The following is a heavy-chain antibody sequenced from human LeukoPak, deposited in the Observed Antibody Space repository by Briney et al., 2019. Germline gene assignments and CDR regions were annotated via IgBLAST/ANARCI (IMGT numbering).Heavy chain of an antibody. Sequence: ASVKVSSKASGYTFTGYYMHWVRQAPGQGLEWMGWINPNSGGTNYAQKFQGRVTMTRDTSISAAYMELSRLRSDDTAVYYCARGTMIVVVSNWFDPWGQGTLVTVSS. V-gene: IGHV1-2*02. J-gene: IGHJ5*02. CDR3: ARGTMIVVVSNWFDP. CDR1: GYTFTGYY. D-gene: IGHD3-22*01. CDR2: INPNSGGT.